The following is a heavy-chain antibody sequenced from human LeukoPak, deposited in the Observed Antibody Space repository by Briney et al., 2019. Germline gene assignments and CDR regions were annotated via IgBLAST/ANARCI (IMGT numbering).Heavy chain of an antibody. J-gene: IGHJ6*02. CDR3: EIYYGLVIISYYYGRDV. CDR1: LYTFSRYG. V-gene: IGHV3-30*03. CDR2: ISYDGSNK. Sequence: GGSLRLSCVHFLYTFSRYGMHRVRQAPGKGLEWVAVISYDGSNKYYADSVKGRFTISRDNSKNTLFLQMNSLRAEDTAVYYCEIYYGLVIISYYYGRDVWRQGTTVTVSS. D-gene: IGHD2-21*01.